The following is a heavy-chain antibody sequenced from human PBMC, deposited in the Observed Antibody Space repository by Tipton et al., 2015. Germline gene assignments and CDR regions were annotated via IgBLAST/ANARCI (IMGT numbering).Heavy chain of an antibody. Sequence: TLSLTCTVSGGSISSSSYYWAWIRQPPGKGLEWIGSLYFSGSTYYNPSLKSRVTISIDRFKNQFSLKLSSVTAADTAVYYCARIRGRYVLDHWGQGTLVTVSS. CDR1: GGSISSSSYY. CDR2: LYFSGST. V-gene: IGHV4-39*07. D-gene: IGHD3-16*01. J-gene: IGHJ4*02. CDR3: ARIRGRYVLDH.